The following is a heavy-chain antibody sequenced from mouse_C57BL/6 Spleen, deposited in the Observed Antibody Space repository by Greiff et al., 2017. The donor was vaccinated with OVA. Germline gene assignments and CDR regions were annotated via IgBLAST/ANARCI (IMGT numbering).Heavy chain of an antibody. J-gene: IGHJ4*01. D-gene: IGHD2-10*01. CDR1: GYAFTNYL. CDR3: ARRPSLLYAMDY. V-gene: IGHV1-54*01. Sequence: QVQLQQSGAELVRPGTSVKVSCKASGYAFTNYLIEWVKQRPGQGLEWIGVINPGSGGTNYNEKFKGKATLTADKSSSTAYMPLSSLTSEDSAVYICARRPSLLYAMDYWGQGTSVTVSS. CDR2: INPGSGGT.